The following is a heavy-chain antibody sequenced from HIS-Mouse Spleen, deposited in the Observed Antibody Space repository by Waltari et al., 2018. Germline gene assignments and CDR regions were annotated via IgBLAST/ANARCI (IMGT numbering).Heavy chain of an antibody. D-gene: IGHD3-3*01. J-gene: IGHJ5*02. CDR2: IYSSGST. V-gene: IGHV4-31*03. CDR3: ARSPYYDFWSGYSDNWFDP. CDR1: GGSISSGGYY. Sequence: QVQLQESGPGLVKPSQTLSLTCTVSGGSISSGGYYCLWIRQHPGTGLEWIGYIYSSGSTYSNPSLKSRVTISVDTSKNQFSLKLSSVTAADTAVYYCARSPYYDFWSGYSDNWFDPWGQGTLVTVSS.